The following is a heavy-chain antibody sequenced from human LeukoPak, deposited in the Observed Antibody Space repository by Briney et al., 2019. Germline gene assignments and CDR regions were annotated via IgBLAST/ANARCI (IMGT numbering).Heavy chain of an antibody. CDR2: ISSTSNYI. CDR3: AKAPRGYPYYFDY. V-gene: IGHV3-21*04. CDR1: GFTFSTYA. J-gene: IGHJ4*02. Sequence: GGSLRLSCAASGFTFSTYAISWVRQAPGKGLEWVSCISSTSNYIFYADSVRGRFTISRDNSKNTLYLQMNSLRAEDTAVYYCAKAPRGYPYYFDYWGQGTLVTVSS. D-gene: IGHD2-15*01.